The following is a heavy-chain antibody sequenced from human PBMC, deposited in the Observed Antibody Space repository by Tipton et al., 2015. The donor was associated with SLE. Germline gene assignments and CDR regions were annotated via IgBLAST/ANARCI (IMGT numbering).Heavy chain of an antibody. CDR1: GFTFTYYG. V-gene: IGHV3-30*02. J-gene: IGHJ4*02. CDR3: AKSAHLRGYCNGGRCFDYFDS. D-gene: IGHD2-15*01. CDR2: IRHDGSAK. Sequence: SLRHSCAASGFTFTYYGMHWVRQAPGRGLEWVAFIRHDGSAKYYADSLQGRFSVSRGNSENTLYLQMYSLSAEDTAVYYCAKSAHLRGYCNGGRCFDYFDSCGQGTLGTVAP.